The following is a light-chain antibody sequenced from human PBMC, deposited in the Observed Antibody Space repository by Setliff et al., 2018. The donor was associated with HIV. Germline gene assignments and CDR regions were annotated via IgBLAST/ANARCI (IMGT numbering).Light chain of an antibody. V-gene: IGLV2-14*03. CDR1: SSDVGGYNS. J-gene: IGLJ1*01. CDR3: HSKRSSSTPYV. CDR2: DVS. Sequence: QSALTQPASVSGSSGRSITISCTGNSSDVGGYNSVSWFQQHPGKAPKLLIYDVSDRPSGVSNRFSGSKSGNTVSLTISGLQAEDEADYYCHSKRSSSTPYVFRTGTKVTVL.